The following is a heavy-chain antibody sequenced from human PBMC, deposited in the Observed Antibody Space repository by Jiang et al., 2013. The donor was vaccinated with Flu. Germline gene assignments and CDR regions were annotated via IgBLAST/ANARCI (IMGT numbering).Heavy chain of an antibody. CDR2: INTNSGAA. D-gene: IGHD6-13*01. CDR3: ARAPGMTIAPPGL. CDR1: GYTFTDYY. J-gene: IGHJ4*02. V-gene: IGHV1-2*02. Sequence: GAEVKKPGAAVKVSCKASGYTFTDYYIHWIRQAPGQGLEWMGWINTNSGAANYAQKFQGRVTMTGDTSISTAYMELSRLRSDDTAVYYCARAPGMTIAPPGLWGQGTLVTVSS.